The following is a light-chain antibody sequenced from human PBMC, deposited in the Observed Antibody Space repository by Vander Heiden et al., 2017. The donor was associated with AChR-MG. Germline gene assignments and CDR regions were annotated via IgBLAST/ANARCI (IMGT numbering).Light chain of an antibody. V-gene: IGKV1-39*01. J-gene: IGKJ2*01. CDR3: QQSYSTPRT. CDR1: QSISSY. Sequence: DIQMTQSPSSLSASIGDRVTITCLASQSISSYFNWYQQKPGKAPKLLIYAASSLQSGVPSRFSGSGSGTDFTLIISSLQPEDFATYYCQQSYSTPRTFGQGTKLEIK. CDR2: AAS.